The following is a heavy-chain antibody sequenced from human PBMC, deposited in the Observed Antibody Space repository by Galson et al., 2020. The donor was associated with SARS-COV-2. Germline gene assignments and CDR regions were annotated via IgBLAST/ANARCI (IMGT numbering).Heavy chain of an antibody. CDR3: ARVGGNDGWNWFDP. D-gene: IGHD1-1*01. CDR2: IYYSGGT. Sequence: SQTLSLTCSVSGGSMSKYYWSWIRQSPGKGLEWIGNIYYSGGTKYNPSPKSRVSMSVDTSENQFSLKLNSVTAADTAVYYCARVGGNDGWNWFDPWGQGTLVTVSS. J-gene: IGHJ5*02. CDR1: GGSMSKYY. V-gene: IGHV4-59*01.